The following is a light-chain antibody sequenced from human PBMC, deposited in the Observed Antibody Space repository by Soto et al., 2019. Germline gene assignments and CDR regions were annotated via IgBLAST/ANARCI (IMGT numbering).Light chain of an antibody. CDR1: QGISSH. V-gene: IGKV1-9*01. J-gene: IGKJ4*01. CDR2: GAS. Sequence: IQLTQSPSSLSASVGDRVTITCRASQGISSHLAWYQQKPGKAPKFLIYGASTLQSGVPSRFSGSGSGTDFTLNISSLQPEDFESYFCQHLHNYPLTFGGGTKVDIK. CDR3: QHLHNYPLT.